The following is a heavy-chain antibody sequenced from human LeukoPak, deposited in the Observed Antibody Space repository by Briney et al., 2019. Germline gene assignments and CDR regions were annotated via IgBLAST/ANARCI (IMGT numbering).Heavy chain of an antibody. J-gene: IGHJ4*02. CDR2: IKQDGSEK. CDR3: ARGPSGRFLEWLLPFDY. V-gene: IGHV3-7*01. D-gene: IGHD3-3*01. Sequence: QPGGSLRLSCAASGFTFSSYWMTWVRQAPGKGLEWVANIKQDGSEKYYVDSVKGRFTISRDNAKNSLYLQMDSLRAEDTAVYYCARGPSGRFLEWLLPFDYWGQGTLVTVSS. CDR1: GFTFSSYW.